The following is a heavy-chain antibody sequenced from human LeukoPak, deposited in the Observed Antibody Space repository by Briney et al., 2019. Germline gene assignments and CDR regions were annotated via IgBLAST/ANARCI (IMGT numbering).Heavy chain of an antibody. Sequence: GGSLRLSCAASGFTFSGSAMHWVRQASGKGLEWVGRIRSKANSYATAYAASVKGRFTISRDDSKNTAYLQMNSLKTEDTAVYYCTRYGGYYYGMDVWGQGTTVTVSS. CDR3: TRYGGYYYGMDV. J-gene: IGHJ6*02. D-gene: IGHD4-23*01. CDR1: GFTFSGSA. CDR2: IRSKANSYAT. V-gene: IGHV3-73*01.